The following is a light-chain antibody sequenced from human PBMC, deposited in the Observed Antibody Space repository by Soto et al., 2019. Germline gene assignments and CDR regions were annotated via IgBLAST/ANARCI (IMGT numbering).Light chain of an antibody. Sequence: QSALTQPASVSGSPGQSITISCTGTSSDVGGYNYVSWYQHHPGKAPKLVIYDVSDRPSGVSNRFSGSKSGNTASLTISGLQAEDEADFYCSSYTSSSIVVFGGGTKLTV. V-gene: IGLV2-14*03. CDR3: SSYTSSSIVV. CDR1: SSDVGGYNY. CDR2: DVS. J-gene: IGLJ2*01.